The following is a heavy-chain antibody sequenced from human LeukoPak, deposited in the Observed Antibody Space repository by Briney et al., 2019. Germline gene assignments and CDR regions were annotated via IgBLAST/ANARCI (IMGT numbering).Heavy chain of an antibody. CDR2: INAGNGNT. D-gene: IGHD1-26*01. Sequence: ASVKVSCKASGYTFTSYGISWVRQAPGQRLEWMEWINAGNGNTKYSQKFQGRVTITRDTSASTAYMELSSLRSEDTAVYYCARGVGSPNAFDIWGQGTMVTVSS. J-gene: IGHJ3*02. CDR3: ARGVGSPNAFDI. V-gene: IGHV1-3*01. CDR1: GYTFTSYG.